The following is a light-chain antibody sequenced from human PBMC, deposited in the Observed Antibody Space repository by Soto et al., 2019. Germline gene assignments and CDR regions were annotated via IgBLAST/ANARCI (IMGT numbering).Light chain of an antibody. V-gene: IGKV3-15*01. CDR1: QSVGSN. Sequence: EIVMTQSPATLSVSPGERVTLSCRASQSVGSNLAWYQQKPGQTPRLLVFGASTRATGIPARFSGSGSGTEFTLTISSLQSEDFAVYYCQQYNDWRTFGQGTKVEIK. CDR3: QQYNDWRT. J-gene: IGKJ1*01. CDR2: GAS.